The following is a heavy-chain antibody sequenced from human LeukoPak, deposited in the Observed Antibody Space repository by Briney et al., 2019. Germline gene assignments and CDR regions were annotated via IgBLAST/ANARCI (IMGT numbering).Heavy chain of an antibody. CDR2: VSADGSST. J-gene: IGHJ5*02. D-gene: IGHD2-2*01. V-gene: IGHV3-74*01. CDR1: GFPLSTYW. CDR3: ARRPISSNPGP. Sequence: PGGPLRLSCAASGFPLSTYWMHWVRRARGKGLVWVSRVSADGSSTNYADSVKGRFTISRDNAKNTLYLQMNSLRVEDTAIYYRARRPISSNPGPWGQGTLVAVSS.